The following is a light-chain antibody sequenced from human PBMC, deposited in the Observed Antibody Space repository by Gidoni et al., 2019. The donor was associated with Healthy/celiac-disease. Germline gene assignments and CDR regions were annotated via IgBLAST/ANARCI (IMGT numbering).Light chain of an antibody. CDR2: EVS. V-gene: IGLV2-14*01. CDR3: SSYTSSSTLEVV. CDR1: SSDVGGYNY. Sequence: QSALTQPASVSGSPGQSITISCTGTSSDVGGYNYVPWYQQHPGKAPKLMIYEVSNRPSGVPDRFSGSKSGNTASLTISGLQAEDEADYYCSSYTSSSTLEVVFGGGTKLTVL. J-gene: IGLJ2*01.